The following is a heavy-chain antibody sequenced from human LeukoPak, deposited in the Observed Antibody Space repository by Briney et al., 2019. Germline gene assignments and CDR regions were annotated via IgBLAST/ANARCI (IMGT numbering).Heavy chain of an antibody. J-gene: IGHJ4*02. CDR2: IKQDGSET. V-gene: IGHV3-7*01. Sequence: GGSLRLSCAASGFTFSTSWMDWVRQAPGKGQEWVANIKQDGSETYYVDSAKGRFTISRDNAKNSLYLQMDSLRVDDTAIYYCAKSLDYWGQGTLVTVSS. CDR3: AKSLDY. CDR1: GFTFSTSW.